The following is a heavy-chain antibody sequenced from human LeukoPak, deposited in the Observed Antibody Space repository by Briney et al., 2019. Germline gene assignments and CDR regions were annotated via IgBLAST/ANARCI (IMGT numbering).Heavy chain of an antibody. Sequence: NISYADSVKGRFTISRDNAENSLFLQMNSLRPEDTAVHFCARDSGLGYYGSGSPNHDAFDIWGQGTMVTVSS. CDR3: ARDSGLGYYGSGSPNHDAFDI. J-gene: IGHJ3*02. CDR2: NI. D-gene: IGHD3-10*01. V-gene: IGHV3-48*04.